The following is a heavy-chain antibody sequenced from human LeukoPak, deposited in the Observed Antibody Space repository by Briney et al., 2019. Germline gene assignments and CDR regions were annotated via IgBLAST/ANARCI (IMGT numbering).Heavy chain of an antibody. CDR2: INPNSGGT. CDR1: GYTFTGCY. J-gene: IGHJ6*03. D-gene: IGHD5-18*01. Sequence: ASVKVSCKASGYTFTGCYMHWVRQAPGQGLEWMGWINPNSGGTNYAQKFQGRVTMTRDTSISTAYMELSRLRSDDTAVYYCARDFYYVDTAMVGYMDVWGKGTTVTVSS. V-gene: IGHV1-2*02. CDR3: ARDFYYVDTAMVGYMDV.